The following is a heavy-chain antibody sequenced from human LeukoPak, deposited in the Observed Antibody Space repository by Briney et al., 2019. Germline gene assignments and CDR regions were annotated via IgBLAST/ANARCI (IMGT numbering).Heavy chain of an antibody. V-gene: IGHV4-59*08. CDR2: VYYSGAT. Sequence: SETLSLTCTVSGGSISAYYWSWVRQPTGKGLEWIGYVYYSGATNYNPSLKSRVTISLETSKNQFSLRLSSVTAADTAVYYCARRVAVTGIYCFDLWGQGTPVTVSS. D-gene: IGHD6-19*01. CDR3: ARRVAVTGIYCFDL. CDR1: GGSISAYY. J-gene: IGHJ4*02.